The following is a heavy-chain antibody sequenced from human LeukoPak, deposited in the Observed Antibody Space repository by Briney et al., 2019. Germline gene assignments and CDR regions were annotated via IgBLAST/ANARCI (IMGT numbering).Heavy chain of an antibody. J-gene: IGHJ6*03. D-gene: IGHD3-22*01. CDR3: ARGGYYDSSGYYLPDYYYYYMDV. CDR1: GFTFSSYW. CDR2: INSDGSST. V-gene: IGHV3-74*01. Sequence: GGSLRLSCAASGFTFSSYWMHWVRQAPGKGLVWVSRINSDGSSTSYADSVKGRFTISRDNAKNTLYLQMNSLRAEDTAVYYCARGGYYDSSGYYLPDYYYYYMDVWGKGTTVTVSS.